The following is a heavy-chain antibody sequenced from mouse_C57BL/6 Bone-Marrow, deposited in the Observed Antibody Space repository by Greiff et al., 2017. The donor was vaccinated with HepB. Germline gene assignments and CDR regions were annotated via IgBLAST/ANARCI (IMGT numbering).Heavy chain of an antibody. D-gene: IGHD1-1*01. CDR2: ISSGGSYS. J-gene: IGHJ3*01. CDR1: GFTFSSYG. V-gene: IGHV5-6*01. Sequence: EVQGVESGGDLVKPGGSLKLSCAASGFTFSSYGMSWVRQTPDKRLEWVATISSGGSYSYYPDSVKGRFTISRDNAKNTLYLQMSSLKSEDTAMYYCARQHYYGSSYVWFAYWGQGALVTVFA. CDR3: ARQHYYGSSYVWFAY.